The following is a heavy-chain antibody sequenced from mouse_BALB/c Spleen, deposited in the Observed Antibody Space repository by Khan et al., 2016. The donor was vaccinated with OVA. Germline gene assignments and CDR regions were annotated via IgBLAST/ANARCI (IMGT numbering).Heavy chain of an antibody. D-gene: IGHD2-10*01. V-gene: IGHV9-3-1*01. J-gene: IGHJ4*01. Sequence: QIQLVQSGPELKKPGETVKISCKASGYPFTNYGMTWVKQSPGKALKWMGWINTYTGEPTYADDFKGRFAFSLETSATTAYLQINNLKNEDTATYFCARPPYFSYTLDDWGQGTSVTVSS. CDR3: ARPPYFSYTLDD. CDR2: INTYTGEP. CDR1: GYPFTNYG.